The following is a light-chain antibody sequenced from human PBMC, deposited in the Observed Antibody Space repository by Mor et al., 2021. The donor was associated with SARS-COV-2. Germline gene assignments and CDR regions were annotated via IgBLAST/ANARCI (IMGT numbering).Light chain of an antibody. J-gene: IGLJ2*01. V-gene: IGLV2-14*01. CDR3: SSYTSNSTVV. Sequence: APKLMIYEVSNRPSGVSNRFSGSRSGNTASLTISGLQAEDESDYYCSSYTSNSTVVFGRGTRLTVL. CDR2: EVS.